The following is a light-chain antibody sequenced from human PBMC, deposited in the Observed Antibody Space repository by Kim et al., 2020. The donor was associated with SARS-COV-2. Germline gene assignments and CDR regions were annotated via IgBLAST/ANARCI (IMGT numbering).Light chain of an antibody. CDR2: DSS. J-gene: IGKJ2*01. CDR1: QSVYSR. Sequence: SFSPWESATLSCRASQSVYSRLAWYQHKPGQSPRLLVYDSSTRATGIPARFSGSGSGTDFTLTITSLEAEDFAVYYCLERDNRPPTFGQGTKLEI. V-gene: IGKV3-11*01. CDR3: LERDNRPPT.